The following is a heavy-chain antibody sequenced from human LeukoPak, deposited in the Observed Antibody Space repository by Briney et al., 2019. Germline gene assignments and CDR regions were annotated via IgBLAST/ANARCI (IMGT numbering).Heavy chain of an antibody. D-gene: IGHD2-8*01. CDR3: ASGRNGYYYYYMDV. CDR1: GGSISSGGYY. Sequence: PSETLSLTCTVSGGSISSGGYYWSWIRQHPGKGLEWIGYIYYSGSTYYNPSLKSRVTISVDTSKNQFSLKLSSVTAADTAVYYCASGRNGYYYYYMDVWGKGTTVTVSS. J-gene: IGHJ6*03. CDR2: IYYSGST. V-gene: IGHV4-31*03.